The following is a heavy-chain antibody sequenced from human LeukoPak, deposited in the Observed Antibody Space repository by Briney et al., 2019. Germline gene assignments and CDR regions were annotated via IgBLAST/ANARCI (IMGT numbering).Heavy chain of an antibody. Sequence: PSETLSLTCTVSGYSISSGYYWGWIRQPPGKGLEWIGSIYHSGSTYYNPSLKSRVTISVDTSKTQFSLKLSSVPAAATAVYYWARVNRFLGTSSLLDYWGQGTLVTVSS. CDR1: GYSISSGYY. V-gene: IGHV4-38-2*02. D-gene: IGHD3-3*01. CDR3: ARVNRFLGTSSLLDY. CDR2: IYHSGST. J-gene: IGHJ4*02.